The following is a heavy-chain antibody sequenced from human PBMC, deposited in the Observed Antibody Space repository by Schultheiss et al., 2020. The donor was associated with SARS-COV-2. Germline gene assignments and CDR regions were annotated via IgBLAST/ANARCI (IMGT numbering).Heavy chain of an antibody. CDR1: GGSISSSSYY. CDR3: ARGHGTFRE. V-gene: IGHV4-61*02. D-gene: IGHD2/OR15-2a*01. J-gene: IGHJ4*02. Sequence: SETLSLTCTVSGGSISSSSYYWSWIRQPAGKGLEWIGRIYTSGSTNYNPSLKSRVTISVDTSKNQFSLKLTSVTAADTAVYYCARGHGTFREWGQGTLVTVSS. CDR2: IYTSGST.